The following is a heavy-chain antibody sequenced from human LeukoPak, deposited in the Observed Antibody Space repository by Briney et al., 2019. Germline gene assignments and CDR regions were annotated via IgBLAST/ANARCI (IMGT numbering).Heavy chain of an antibody. V-gene: IGHV4-31*03. Sequence: SQTLSLTCTVSGGSISSGGYYWSWIRQHPGKGLEWIGYIYYSGSTYYNPSLKSRVTISVDTSKNQFSLKLSSVTAADTAVYYCARDGGHLFASSGYYYLYWGQGTLVTVSS. D-gene: IGHD3-22*01. CDR1: GGSISSGGYY. CDR2: IYYSGST. J-gene: IGHJ4*02. CDR3: ARDGGHLFASSGYYYLY.